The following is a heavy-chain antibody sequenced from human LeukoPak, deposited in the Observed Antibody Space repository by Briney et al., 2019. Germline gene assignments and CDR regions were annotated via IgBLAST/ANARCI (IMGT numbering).Heavy chain of an antibody. D-gene: IGHD1-1*01. Sequence: PGGSLRLPCAASGFTVSSNYMSWVCQAPGKGLEWVSVIYSGGSTYYADSVKGRFTISRDNSKNTLYLQMNSLRAEDTAVYYCARDVPNAGVDYWGQGTLVTVSS. CDR2: IYSGGST. CDR3: ARDVPNAGVDY. J-gene: IGHJ4*02. CDR1: GFTVSSNY. V-gene: IGHV3-53*01.